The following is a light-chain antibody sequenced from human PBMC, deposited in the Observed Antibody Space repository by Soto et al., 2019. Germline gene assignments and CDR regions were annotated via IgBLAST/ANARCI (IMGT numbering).Light chain of an antibody. CDR2: AAS. CDR1: QGISSY. V-gene: IGKV1-8*01. J-gene: IGKJ4*01. CDR3: QQYYSYPT. Sequence: AIRMTQSPSSLSASTGDRVTITCRASQGISSYLAWYQQKPGKAPKLLIYAASTLQSGVPSRFSGSGSGTYFTLTISCLQSEDFATYYCQQYYSYPTFGGGTKVEIK.